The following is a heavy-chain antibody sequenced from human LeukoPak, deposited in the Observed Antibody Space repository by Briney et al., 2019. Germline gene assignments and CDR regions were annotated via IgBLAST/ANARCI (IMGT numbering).Heavy chain of an antibody. D-gene: IGHD6-13*01. Sequence: PGGSMRLSCADSGFSLSTYGMSWVRQAPGKGLEWVSGILTSVSITYYADSVKGRFTSSRDNSKNTLYLQMNSRRAEDTAVYYCAKGTRGAAGPDRVIHCGQRTPGTVSS. CDR3: AKGTRGAAGPDRVIH. CDR1: GFSLSTYG. V-gene: IGHV3-23*05. CDR2: ILTSVSIT. J-gene: IGHJ4*02.